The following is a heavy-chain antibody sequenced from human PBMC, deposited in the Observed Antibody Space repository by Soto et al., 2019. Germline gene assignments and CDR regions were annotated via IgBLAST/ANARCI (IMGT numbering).Heavy chain of an antibody. CDR1: GFTFSSYG. CDR3: ARDGLEGSSSTRCVRYWYLDL. J-gene: IGHJ2*01. Sequence: QVQLVESGGGVVQPGRSLRLSCAASGFTFSSYGMHWVRQAPGKGLEWVAVIWYDGSNKYYADSVKGRFTISRDNSKNQLYMQMISLRAEDTAVYYCARDGLEGSSSTRCVRYWYLDLLGRGTLVTVSS. CDR2: IWYDGSNK. D-gene: IGHD2-2*01. V-gene: IGHV3-33*01.